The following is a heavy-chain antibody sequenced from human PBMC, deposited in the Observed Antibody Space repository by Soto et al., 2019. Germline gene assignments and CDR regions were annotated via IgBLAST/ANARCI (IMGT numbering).Heavy chain of an antibody. CDR2: IWYDGSDA. Sequence: DSGGGVVQPGRSLRLSCAASGFTFSSYGIHWVRQAPGKGLEWVAIIWYDGSDADYADSVKGRFTVSRDNSKNTAYLQMNSLRADDTAVYYCARPTGDYVAYLEYWGQGTLVAVSS. D-gene: IGHD4-17*01. J-gene: IGHJ4*02. CDR1: GFTFSSYG. V-gene: IGHV3-33*01. CDR3: ARPTGDYVAYLEY.